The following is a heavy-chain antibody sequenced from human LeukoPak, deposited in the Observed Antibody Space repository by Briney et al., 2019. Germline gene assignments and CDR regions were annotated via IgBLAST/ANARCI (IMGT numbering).Heavy chain of an antibody. V-gene: IGHV4-4*07. D-gene: IGHD5-18*01. CDR3: AREASDTAMATYYFDY. CDR2: IYISGRT. CDR1: GGSISTYY. Sequence: SETLSLTCTVSGGSISTYYWSWIRQRAGKGLEWIGRIYISGRTNYNPSLQSRVTMSVDTSRNQFSLKLRSVTAADTAVYYCAREASDTAMATYYFDYWGQGTLVTVSS. J-gene: IGHJ4*02.